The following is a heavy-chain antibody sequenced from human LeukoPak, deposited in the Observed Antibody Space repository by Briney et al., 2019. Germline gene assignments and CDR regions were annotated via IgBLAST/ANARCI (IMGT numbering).Heavy chain of an antibody. CDR1: GGTLSSYA. D-gene: IGHD2-2*01. V-gene: IGHV1-69*05. Sequence: ASVKVSCKASGGTLSSYAISWVRQAPGQGLEWMGGIIPIFGTANYAQKFQGRVTITTDESTSTAYMELSSLRSEDTAVYYCARAVVVVPAAIFSECGPGFDAWGKGTLVTVAS. J-gene: IGHJ5*02. CDR3: ARAVVVVPAAIFSECGPGFDA. CDR2: IIPIFGTA.